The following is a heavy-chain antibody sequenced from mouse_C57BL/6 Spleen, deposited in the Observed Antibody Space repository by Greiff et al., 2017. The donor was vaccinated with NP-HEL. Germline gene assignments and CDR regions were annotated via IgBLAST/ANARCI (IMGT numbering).Heavy chain of an antibody. J-gene: IGHJ4*01. D-gene: IGHD2-3*01. Sequence: VQLQQSGAELVRPGASVKLSCKASGYTFTDYYINWVKQRPGQGLEWIARIYPGSGNTYYNEKFKGKATLTAEKSSSTAYMQLSSLTSEDSAVYFCARFGLLQYYYAMDYWGQGTSVTVSS. CDR1: GYTFTDYY. CDR2: IYPGSGNT. V-gene: IGHV1-76*01. CDR3: ARFGLLQYYYAMDY.